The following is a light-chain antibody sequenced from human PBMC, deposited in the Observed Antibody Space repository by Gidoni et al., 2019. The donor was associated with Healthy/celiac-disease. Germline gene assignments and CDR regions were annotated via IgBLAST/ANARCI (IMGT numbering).Light chain of an antibody. V-gene: IGKV1-33*01. Sequence: DIQMTQSPSSLSASVGDRVTITCQASQDISNYLNWYQQKPGKAPKLLIYDASNLETGVPSRFSGSGSGTDFTFTISSLQPEDIATYYCQQYDNLPPGMAFXQXTKVEIK. CDR1: QDISNY. CDR3: QQYDNLPPGMA. J-gene: IGKJ1*01. CDR2: DAS.